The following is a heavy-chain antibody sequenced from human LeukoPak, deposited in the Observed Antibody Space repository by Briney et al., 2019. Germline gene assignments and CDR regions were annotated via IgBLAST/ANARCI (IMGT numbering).Heavy chain of an antibody. CDR1: GFTFSNYW. V-gene: IGHV3-74*01. D-gene: IGHD3-22*01. CDR2: INTDGSRI. J-gene: IGHJ5*02. CDR3: ARVLSGSWDWFDP. Sequence: LAGGSLRLSCAASGFTFSNYWMHWVRQAPGKGLVWVSRINTDGSRITYADSVKGRFTISRDNAMNTVYLQMNSLRAEDTAVYYCARVLSGSWDWFDPWGQGTLVTVSS.